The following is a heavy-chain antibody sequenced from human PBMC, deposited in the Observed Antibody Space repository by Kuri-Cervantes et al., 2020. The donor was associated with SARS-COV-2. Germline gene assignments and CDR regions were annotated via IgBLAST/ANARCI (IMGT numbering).Heavy chain of an antibody. CDR3: ARGRGERVFDY. D-gene: IGHD1-26*01. V-gene: IGHV4-34*01. J-gene: IGHJ4*02. CDR1: GGSFSGYY. Sequence: SETLSLTCAVYGGSFSGYYWSWIRQSPGKGLEWIGEIHHSGSTNYNPSLRSRVTISVDTSKNQFSLKLSSVTAADTAVYLCARGRGERVFDYWGQGTLVTVSS. CDR2: IHHSGST.